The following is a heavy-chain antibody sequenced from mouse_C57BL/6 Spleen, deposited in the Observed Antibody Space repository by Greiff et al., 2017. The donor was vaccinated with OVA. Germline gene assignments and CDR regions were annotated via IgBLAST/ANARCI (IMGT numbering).Heavy chain of an antibody. Sequence: QVQLQQPGAELVKPGASVKLSCKASGYTFTSYWMNWVKQRPGQGLEWIGMIHPNSGRTNYNEKFKSKATLTVDKSSSTAYMQLSSLTSEYSAVYYCARYYGSRKYYCDYWGQGTTVTVSA. D-gene: IGHD1-1*01. CDR3: ARYYGSRKYYCDY. V-gene: IGHV1-64*01. CDR1: GYTFTSYW. J-gene: IGHJ2*01. CDR2: IHPNSGRT.